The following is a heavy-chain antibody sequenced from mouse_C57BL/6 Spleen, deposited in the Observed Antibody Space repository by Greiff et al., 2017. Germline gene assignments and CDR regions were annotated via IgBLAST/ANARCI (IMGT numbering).Heavy chain of an antibody. J-gene: IGHJ2*01. D-gene: IGHD1-1*01. V-gene: IGHV1-18*01. CDR1: GYTFTDYN. Sequence: VQLKQSGPELVKPGASVKIPCKASGYTFTDYNMDWVKQSHGKSLEWIGDINPNNGGTIYNQKFKGKATLTVDKSSSTAYMELRSLTSEDPSVYYCARTGDYYGSSPYYFGYWGQGTTLTVSS. CDR2: INPNNGGT. CDR3: ARTGDYYGSSPYYFGY.